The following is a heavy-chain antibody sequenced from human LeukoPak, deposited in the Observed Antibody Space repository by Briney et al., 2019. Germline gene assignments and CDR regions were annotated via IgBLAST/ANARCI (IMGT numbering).Heavy chain of an antibody. J-gene: IGHJ3*02. V-gene: IGHV3-9*02. D-gene: IGHD3-22*01. Sequence: SLRLSCAASGFTSDDYAMHWVRQAPGKGLEWVSGISWNSGSIGYADSVKGRFTISRDNAKNSLYLQMNSLRAEDMALYYCAKIADPHYYDSSGYRRRGDAFDIWGQGTMVTVSS. CDR1: GFTSDDYA. CDR2: ISWNSGSI. CDR3: AKIADPHYYDSSGYRRRGDAFDI.